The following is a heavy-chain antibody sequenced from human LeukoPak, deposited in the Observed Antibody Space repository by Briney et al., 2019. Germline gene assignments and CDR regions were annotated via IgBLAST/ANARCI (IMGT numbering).Heavy chain of an antibody. V-gene: IGHV3-30*14. CDR3: ARGPSSGWYEYDY. CDR1: GFTFASYA. J-gene: IGHJ4*02. CDR2: LAYDGTNK. Sequence: GGSLRLSCAASGFTFASYAMHWVRQPPGKGLGWVTLLAYDGTNKQYADSVKGRFTISRDNSKNTLYLQMNSLRAEDTAVYYCARGPSSGWYEYDYWGQGTLVTVSS. D-gene: IGHD6-19*01.